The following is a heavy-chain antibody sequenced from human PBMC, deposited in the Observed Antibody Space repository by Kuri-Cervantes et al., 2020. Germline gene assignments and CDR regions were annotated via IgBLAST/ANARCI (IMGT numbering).Heavy chain of an antibody. CDR2: IWYDGSIT. Sequence: GESLKISCAASGFTFSSFGMHWVRQDPGKGLEWVAVIWYDGSITYYADSVQGRFTISRDNSRNTLYLQMNSPRGEDTAVYYCARGGDAFDYWGQGTLVTVSS. CDR1: GFTFSSFG. CDR3: ARGGDAFDY. D-gene: IGHD3-10*01. V-gene: IGHV3-33*01. J-gene: IGHJ4*02.